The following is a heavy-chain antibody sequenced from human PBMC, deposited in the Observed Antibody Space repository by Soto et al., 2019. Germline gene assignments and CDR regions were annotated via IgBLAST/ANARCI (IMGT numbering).Heavy chain of an antibody. CDR3: AKEWVYDSSGWSFDY. Sequence: GGSLRLSCAASGFTFSSCGMHWFRQAPGKGLEWVAVISNDGSNKYYADSVKGRFTISRDNSKNTLYLQMNSLRAEDTAVYYCAKEWVYDSSGWSFDYWGQGTLVTVSS. V-gene: IGHV3-30*18. CDR1: GFTFSSCG. D-gene: IGHD3-22*01. CDR2: ISNDGSNK. J-gene: IGHJ4*02.